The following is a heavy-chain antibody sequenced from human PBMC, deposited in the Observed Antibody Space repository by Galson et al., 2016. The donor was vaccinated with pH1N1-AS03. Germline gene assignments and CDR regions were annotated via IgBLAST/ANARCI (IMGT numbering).Heavy chain of an antibody. V-gene: IGHV3-9*01. CDR1: GFRFDDYA. D-gene: IGHD3/OR15-3a*01. CDR2: ISWNSNKI. CDR3: IKGGAASADFFDI. Sequence: SLSLSCAVSGFRFDDYAMHWVRQAPGKGLEWVSSISWNSNKIDYADSVKGRFTISRDSAQNSLNLQMNSLRAEDTALYYCIKGGAASADFFDIWGQGTMVTVSS. J-gene: IGHJ3*02.